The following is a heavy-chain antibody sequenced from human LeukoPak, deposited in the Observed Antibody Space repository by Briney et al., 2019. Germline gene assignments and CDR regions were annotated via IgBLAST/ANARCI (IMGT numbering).Heavy chain of an antibody. CDR3: ASTPPRYLGYFDY. J-gene: IGHJ4*02. CDR2: IYSGGST. V-gene: IGHV3-53*01. Sequence: GGSLRLSCAASGFTVSYHYMSWVRQAPGKGLEWVSVIYSGGSTYYADSVKGRFTISRDNSKNTLYFQMNSLRAEDTAVYYCASTPPRYLGYFDYWGQGTLVTVSS. CDR1: GFTVSYHY. D-gene: IGHD3-9*01.